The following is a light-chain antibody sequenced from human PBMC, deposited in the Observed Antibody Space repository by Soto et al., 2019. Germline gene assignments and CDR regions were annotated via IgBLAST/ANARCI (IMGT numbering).Light chain of an antibody. CDR1: QSVTNW. J-gene: IGKJ5*01. V-gene: IGKV1-12*01. CDR3: QHAKSFPVT. Sequence: DIQMTQSPSSLSASVGDRVTITCRASQSVTNWLAWYQQKPGKAPKLLIYDVSSLESGVPSRFSGSGSGTDFTLTITSLQSEDFATYYCQHAKSFPVTFGQGTRLEIK. CDR2: DVS.